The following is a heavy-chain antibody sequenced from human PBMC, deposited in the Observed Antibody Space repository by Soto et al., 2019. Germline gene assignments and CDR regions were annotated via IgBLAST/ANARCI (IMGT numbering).Heavy chain of an antibody. Sequence: QVQLVESGGGVVQPGRSLRLSCAASGITFSTYAMHWVRQAPGKGLEWVAIISTDGDTKYYADSVKGRFTISTDNSENTLYLQMDSLRAEDTAVYYCISLGGLLVDYWGQGTLVTVSS. CDR3: ISLGGLLVDY. CDR2: ISTDGDTK. V-gene: IGHV3-30-3*01. CDR1: GITFSTYA. J-gene: IGHJ4*02. D-gene: IGHD3-16*01.